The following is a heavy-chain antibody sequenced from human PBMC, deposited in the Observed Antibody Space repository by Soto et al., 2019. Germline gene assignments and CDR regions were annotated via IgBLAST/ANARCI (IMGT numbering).Heavy chain of an antibody. Sequence: QVQLVQSGAEVKKPGASVKVSCKASGYTFTSYGISWVRQAPGQGLEWMGWISAYNGNTNYAQKLQGRVTMTTDTSTSTAYMQLRSLRSDDTAVYYCARDKGTSSSWYSEGMIYGMDVWGQGTTVTVSS. CDR3: ARDKGTSSSWYSEGMIYGMDV. J-gene: IGHJ6*02. D-gene: IGHD6-13*01. V-gene: IGHV1-18*01. CDR2: ISAYNGNT. CDR1: GYTFTSYG.